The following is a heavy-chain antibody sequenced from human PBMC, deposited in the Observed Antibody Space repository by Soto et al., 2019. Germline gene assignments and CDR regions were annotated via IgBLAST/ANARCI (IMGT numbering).Heavy chain of an antibody. Sequence: PSETLSLTCAVSGGSISSSNWWSWVRQPPGKGLEWIGEIYHSGSTNYNPSLKSRVTISVDKSKNQFSLKLSSVTAADTAVYYCAGSGGFGERNRYYYYYGMDVWGQGTTVTVSS. CDR1: GGSISSSNW. J-gene: IGHJ6*02. CDR3: AGSGGFGERNRYYYYYGMDV. D-gene: IGHD3-10*01. V-gene: IGHV4-4*02. CDR2: IYHSGST.